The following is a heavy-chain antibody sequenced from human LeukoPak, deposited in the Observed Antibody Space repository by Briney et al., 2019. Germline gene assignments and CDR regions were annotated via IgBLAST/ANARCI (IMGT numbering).Heavy chain of an antibody. V-gene: IGHV3-23*01. Sequence: GGSLRLSCAASGFTFSTYAMTWVRQGPGKGLEWVSVISDSGGSTYYADSVKGRFTISRDNSKNTLYLQMNSLRADDTAVYYCAKRRWLGGIGVADPFDYWGQGTLVTVSS. CDR1: GFTFSTYA. J-gene: IGHJ4*02. CDR2: ISDSGGST. D-gene: IGHD6-19*01. CDR3: AKRRWLGGIGVADPFDY.